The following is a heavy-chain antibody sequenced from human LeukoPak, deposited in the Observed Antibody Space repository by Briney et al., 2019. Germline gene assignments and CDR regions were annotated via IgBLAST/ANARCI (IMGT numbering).Heavy chain of an antibody. Sequence: SETLSLTCTVSGGSMSSYYWSWIRQPAGKGLEWIGRNYTIGSTNYNPSLKSRVTMSVDTSKNQFALKLSSVSAADTALYYCARLPLFLGIAAAGYRVRSHFDYWGQGTLVTVSS. J-gene: IGHJ4*02. D-gene: IGHD6-13*01. CDR3: ARLPLFLGIAAAGYRVRSHFDY. CDR2: NYTIGST. V-gene: IGHV4-4*07. CDR1: GGSMSSYY.